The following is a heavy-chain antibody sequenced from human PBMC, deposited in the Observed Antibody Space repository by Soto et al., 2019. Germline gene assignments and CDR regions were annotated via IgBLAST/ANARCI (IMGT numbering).Heavy chain of an antibody. J-gene: IGHJ4*02. CDR1: GGSFSGYY. CDR2: INHSGST. D-gene: IGHD6-19*01. Sequence: SETLSLTCAVYGGSFSGYYWSWIRQPPGKGLEWIGEINHSGSTNYNPSLKSRVTISVDTSKNQFSLKLSSVTAADTAVYYCAREVRVAGTPPQHFDCWGQGTLVTVSS. V-gene: IGHV4-34*01. CDR3: AREVRVAGTPPQHFDC.